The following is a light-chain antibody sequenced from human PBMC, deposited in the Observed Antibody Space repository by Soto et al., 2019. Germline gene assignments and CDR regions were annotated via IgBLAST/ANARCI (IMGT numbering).Light chain of an antibody. CDR1: SSDVGGYNY. Sequence: QSALTQPASVSGSPGQSITISCTGTSSDVGGYNYVSWYQQHPGKAPKLMIYEVTNRPSGVSHRFSGSKSGNSASLTIFGLQAEYEADYYCCSYRSGTTWVFGGGTKLTVL. J-gene: IGLJ3*02. CDR2: EVT. V-gene: IGLV2-14*01. CDR3: CSYRSGTTWV.